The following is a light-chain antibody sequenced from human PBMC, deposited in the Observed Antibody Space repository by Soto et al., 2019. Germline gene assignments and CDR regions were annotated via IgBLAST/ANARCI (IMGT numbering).Light chain of an antibody. CDR2: DVT. CDR3: CSYSGTFTPVV. CDR1: SSDVGSYNF. V-gene: IGLV2-11*01. Sequence: QSALTQPPSVSGSPGQSVAISCTGTSSDVGSYNFVSWYQQHPGKAPKLMIYDVTARPSGVPDRFSASKSGNTASLTISGLQADDEDDYYCCSYSGTFTPVVFGGGTKLTVL. J-gene: IGLJ2*01.